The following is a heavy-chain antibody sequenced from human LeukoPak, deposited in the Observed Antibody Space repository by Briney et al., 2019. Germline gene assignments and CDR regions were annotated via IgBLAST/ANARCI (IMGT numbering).Heavy chain of an antibody. CDR2: ISSSSSYI. J-gene: IGHJ4*02. CDR1: GFTFSSYS. V-gene: IGHV3-21*01. Sequence: GGSLRLSCAASGFTFSSYSMNWVRQAPGKGLEWVSSISSSSSYIYYADSVKGRFTISRDNAKNSLYLQMNSLRAEDTAVYYCARGREGSGSYYKRPLGYFDYWGQGTLVTVSS. CDR3: ARGREGSGSYYKRPLGYFDY. D-gene: IGHD3-10*01.